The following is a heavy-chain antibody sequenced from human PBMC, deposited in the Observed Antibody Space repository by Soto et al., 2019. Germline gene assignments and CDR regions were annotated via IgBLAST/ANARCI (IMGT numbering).Heavy chain of an antibody. CDR1: GFTFSSYA. V-gene: IGHV3-23*01. Sequence: GGSLRLSCAASGFTFSSYAMSWVRQAPGKGLEWVSAISGSGGSTYYADSVKGRFTISRDNSKNTLYLQMNSLRAEDTAVYYCAKERANYYDSSGAKAFDIWGQGTMVTVSS. D-gene: IGHD3-22*01. CDR3: AKERANYYDSSGAKAFDI. CDR2: ISGSGGST. J-gene: IGHJ3*02.